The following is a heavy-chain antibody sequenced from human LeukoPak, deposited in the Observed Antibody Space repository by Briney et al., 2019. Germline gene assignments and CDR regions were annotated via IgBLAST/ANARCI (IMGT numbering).Heavy chain of an antibody. J-gene: IGHJ4*02. D-gene: IGHD3-22*01. Sequence: KPSETLSLTCTVSGGSISSSSYYWGWIRQPPGKGLEWIGSIYYSGSTYYNPSLKSRVTISVDTSKNQFSLKLSSVTAADTAVYYCARGRSGYYSFDYWGQGTLVTVSS. CDR2: IYYSGST. CDR1: GGSISSSSYY. CDR3: ARGRSGYYSFDY. V-gene: IGHV4-39*01.